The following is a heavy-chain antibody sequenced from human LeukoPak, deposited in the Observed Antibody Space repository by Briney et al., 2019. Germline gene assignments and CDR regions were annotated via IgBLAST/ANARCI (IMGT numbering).Heavy chain of an antibody. CDR2: ISSSGSTI. CDR3: ARDRDYSSSCPDY. J-gene: IGHJ4*02. CDR1: GFTFSDYY. Sequence: GGSLRLSCAASGFTFSDYYMSWIRQAPGKGLEWVSYISSSGSTIYCADSVKGRFTISRDNAKSSLYLQMNSLRAEDTAVYYCARDRDYSSSCPDYWGQGTLVTVSS. V-gene: IGHV3-11*01. D-gene: IGHD6-13*01.